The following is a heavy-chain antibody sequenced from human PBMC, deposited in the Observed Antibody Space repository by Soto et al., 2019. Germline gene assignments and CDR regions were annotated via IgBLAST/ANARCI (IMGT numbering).Heavy chain of an antibody. V-gene: IGHV3-23*01. CDR3: VATVAGRFDY. J-gene: IGHJ4*02. CDR1: GFTFSSYA. Sequence: EVQLLESGGGLVQPGGSLRLSCAASGFTFSSYAMSWVRQAPGKGLEWVSAISGSGGSTYYADSVKGRFTISRDNSKNTLYLQMNSLRAEDAAVYYCVATVAGRFDYWGQGTLVTVSS. D-gene: IGHD6-19*01. CDR2: ISGSGGST.